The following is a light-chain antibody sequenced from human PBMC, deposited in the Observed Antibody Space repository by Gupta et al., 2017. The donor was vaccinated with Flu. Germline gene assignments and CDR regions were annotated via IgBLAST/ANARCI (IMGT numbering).Light chain of an antibody. J-gene: IGKJ4*01. CDR2: DAS. Sequence: EIVLTQSPATLSLSPGESATLPCRASQSVSSYLAWYQQKPGQAPRLFIYDASNRATGIPARFSGRGSGTDFTLTISSLEPEDFAVYFWQQRSNWPLTFGGGTKVEIK. V-gene: IGKV3-11*01. CDR3: QQRSNWPLT. CDR1: QSVSSY.